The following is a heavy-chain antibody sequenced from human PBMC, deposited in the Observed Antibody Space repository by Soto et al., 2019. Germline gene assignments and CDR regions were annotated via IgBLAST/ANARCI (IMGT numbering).Heavy chain of an antibody. CDR1: GGSISSGGYS. CDR3: ATRNTFGGVIVYNGAFDI. Sequence: QLQLQESGSGLVKPSQTLSLTCAVSGGSISSGGYSWSWIRQPPGKGLEWIGYIYHSGSTYYNPCLTSRVTISVDRSKNQFSLKLSSVTAADTAVYYCATRNTFGGVIVYNGAFDIWGQGTMVTVSS. CDR2: IYHSGST. D-gene: IGHD3-16*02. V-gene: IGHV4-30-2*01. J-gene: IGHJ3*02.